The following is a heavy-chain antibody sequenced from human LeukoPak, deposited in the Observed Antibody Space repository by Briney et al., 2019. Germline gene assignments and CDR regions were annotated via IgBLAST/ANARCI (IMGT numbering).Heavy chain of an antibody. CDR3: ARGGSTFSFDY. D-gene: IGHD2/OR15-2a*01. CDR2: IYSAGST. CDR1: GFTVSSNY. V-gene: IGHV3-53*01. Sequence: PGGSLRLSCAASGFTVSSNYMSWVRQAPGEGLEWVSVIYSAGSTYYADSVKGRFTISRDNSKNTLYLQMNSVRVEDTAVYSCARGGSTFSFDYWGQGTLVTVSS. J-gene: IGHJ4*02.